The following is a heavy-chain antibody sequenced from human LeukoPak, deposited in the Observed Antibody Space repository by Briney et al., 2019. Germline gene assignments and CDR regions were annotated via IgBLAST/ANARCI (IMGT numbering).Heavy chain of an antibody. CDR1: GYTFTSYY. CDR2: INPSGGST. J-gene: IGHJ4*02. V-gene: IGHV1-46*01. CDR3: ARDQGLGPQAWDY. Sequence: ASVKVSCKASGYTFTSYYMHWVRQAPGQGLEWMGIINPSGGSTSYAQKFQGRVIMTRDMSTSTVYMELSSLRSEDTAVYYCARDQGLGPQAWDYWGQGTLVTVSS. D-gene: IGHD2-15*01.